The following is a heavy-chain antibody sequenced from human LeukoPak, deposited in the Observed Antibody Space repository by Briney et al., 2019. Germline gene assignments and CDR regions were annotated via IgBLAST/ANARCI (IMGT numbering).Heavy chain of an antibody. J-gene: IGHJ4*02. CDR1: GFIFSSYD. Sequence: GGSLSLSCAAAGFIFSSYDMHWVRQPPGKGLEWVSAISGGGASTYYADSVKGRFTISRDKSKNTLYLQMNSLRAEDTAVYYCAKDTPHYDSSGYRLNYFDYWGQGTLVTVSS. D-gene: IGHD3-22*01. V-gene: IGHV3-23*01. CDR3: AKDTPHYDSSGYRLNYFDY. CDR2: ISGGGAST.